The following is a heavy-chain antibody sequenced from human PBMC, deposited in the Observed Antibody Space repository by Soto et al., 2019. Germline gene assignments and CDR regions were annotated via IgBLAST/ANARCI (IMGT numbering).Heavy chain of an antibody. D-gene: IGHD2-2*01. CDR1: GLTVSSNY. CDR2: MYSGGST. V-gene: IGHV3-66*01. Sequence: EVQLVESGGGLVQPGGSLRLSCAASGLTVSSNYMSWVRHAPGKGLEWVSVMYSGGSTYYADSVKGRFIISRDNYKNTLYLQMDSLRVEDTAVYYCARDSSLHQPLFYGMDVWGQGTTVTVSS. CDR3: ARDSSLHQPLFYGMDV. J-gene: IGHJ6*01.